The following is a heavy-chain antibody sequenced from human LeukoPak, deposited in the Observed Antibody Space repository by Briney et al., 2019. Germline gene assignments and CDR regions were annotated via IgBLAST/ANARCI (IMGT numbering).Heavy chain of an antibody. D-gene: IGHD2-21*02. CDR3: ARDGGAYCGGDCYFADDY. Sequence: ASVKVSCKASGYTFTGYYMHWVPQAPGQGLEWMGWIDPNSGGTDYAQKFQGRVTMTRDTSISTAYRELSRLRSDDPAVYYCARDGGAYCGGDCYFADDYWGQGTLVTVSS. CDR2: IDPNSGGT. J-gene: IGHJ4*02. V-gene: IGHV1-2*02. CDR1: GYTFTGYY.